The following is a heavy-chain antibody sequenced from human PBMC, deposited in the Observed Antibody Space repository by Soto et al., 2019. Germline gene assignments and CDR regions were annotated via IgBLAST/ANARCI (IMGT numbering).Heavy chain of an antibody. J-gene: IGHJ6*02. V-gene: IGHV3-30*18. CDR1: GFTFSSYG. CDR3: AKDRINIVVVPADIGASSHYYYYGMDV. CDR2: ISYDGSNK. D-gene: IGHD2-2*01. Sequence: PGGSLRLSCAASGFTFSSYGMHWVRQAPGKGLEWVAVISYDGSNKYYADSVKGRFTISRDNSKNTLYLQMNSLRAEDTAVYYCAKDRINIVVVPADIGASSHYYYYGMDVWGQGTTVTVSS.